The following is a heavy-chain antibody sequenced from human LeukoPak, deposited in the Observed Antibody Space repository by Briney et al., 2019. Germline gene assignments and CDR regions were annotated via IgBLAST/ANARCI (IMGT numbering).Heavy chain of an antibody. V-gene: IGHV3-23*01. CDR2: ISGSGGRI. CDR1: GFTFSSYA. D-gene: IGHD1-26*01. CDR3: ATSKYSGSY. J-gene: IGHJ4*02. Sequence: PGGSLRLSCAASGFTFSSYAMSWVRQAPGKGLEWVSAISGSGGRIYYGASVKGRVTISRDNSKNTLNLQMNSLRAEDTAVYYCATSKYSGSYWGQGTLVTVSS.